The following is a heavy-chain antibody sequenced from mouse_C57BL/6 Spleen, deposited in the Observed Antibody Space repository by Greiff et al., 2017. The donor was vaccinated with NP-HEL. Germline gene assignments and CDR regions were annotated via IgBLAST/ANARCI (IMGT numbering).Heavy chain of an antibody. V-gene: IGHV5-6*01. J-gene: IGHJ2*01. D-gene: IGHD1-1*01. CDR3: AREEDYYGSSYY. Sequence: EVQVVESGGDLVKPGGSLKLSCAASGFTFSSYGMSWVRQTPDKRLEWVATISSGGSYTYYPDSVKGRFTISRDNAKNTLYLQMSSLKSEDTAMYYCAREEDYYGSSYYWGQGTTLTVSS. CDR1: GFTFSSYG. CDR2: ISSGGSYT.